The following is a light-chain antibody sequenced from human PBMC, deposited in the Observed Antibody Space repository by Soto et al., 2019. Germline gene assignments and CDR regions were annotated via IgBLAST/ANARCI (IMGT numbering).Light chain of an antibody. CDR2: DAS. V-gene: IGKV3-11*01. CDR1: QSVSSY. Sequence: EIVLTQSPATLSVYPGERATLSCGASQSVSSYLAWYQQKPGQAPRLLIYDASTRATGIPARFSGSGSGTDFTLTISSLEPEDFAVYYCQQRSNWLPITFCQGTRLEIK. J-gene: IGKJ5*01. CDR3: QQRSNWLPIT.